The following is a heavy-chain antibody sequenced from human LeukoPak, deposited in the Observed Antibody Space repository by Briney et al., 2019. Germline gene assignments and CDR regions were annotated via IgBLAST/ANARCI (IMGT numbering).Heavy chain of an antibody. J-gene: IGHJ3*02. CDR1: GGSISSYY. V-gene: IGHV4-4*07. CDR3: ARLSSTVTTGNDAFDI. D-gene: IGHD4-17*01. CDR2: IYTSGST. Sequence: SETLSLTCTVSGGSISSYYWSWIRQPAGKGLEWIGRIYTSGSTNYNPSLKSRVTMSVDTSKNQFSLKLSSMTAADTAVYYCARLSSTVTTGNDAFDIGAKGQWSPSLQ.